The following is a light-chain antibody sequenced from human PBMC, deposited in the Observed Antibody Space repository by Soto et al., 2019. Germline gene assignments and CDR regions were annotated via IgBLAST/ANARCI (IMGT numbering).Light chain of an antibody. CDR2: VAS. V-gene: IGKV1-6*02. CDR1: QDIGDD. CDR3: LQDYNYPLT. J-gene: IGKJ4*01. Sequence: AIQMTQSPSSVSASVGDRVTITCRASQDIGDDLGLYQQKPGKVPNLLIYVASSLQSGVPSRFSGSGSGTDFTLTISSLQPEDSATYYFLQDYNYPLTFGGGTKVEIK.